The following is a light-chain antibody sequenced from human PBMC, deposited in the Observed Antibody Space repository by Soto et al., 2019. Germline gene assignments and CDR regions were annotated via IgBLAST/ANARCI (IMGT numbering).Light chain of an antibody. J-gene: IGKJ2*01. CDR1: QGISSY. CDR2: AAS. CDR3: QQLNSYSYT. V-gene: IGKV1-9*01. Sequence: DIQLTQSPSFLSASVGDRVTITCRASQGISSYLAWYQQKPGKAPKLLIYAASTLQSGVPSRFSGRGSGTDFAITLSSLQPEELATYYCQQLNSYSYTFGQGTKLEIK.